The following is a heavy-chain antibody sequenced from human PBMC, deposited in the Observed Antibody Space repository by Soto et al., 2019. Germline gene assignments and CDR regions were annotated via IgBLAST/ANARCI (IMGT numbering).Heavy chain of an antibody. CDR2: IYWDDDE. CDR3: AHSSYTSLFDP. J-gene: IGHJ5*02. V-gene: IGHV2-5*02. CDR1: GFSLSTSGVS. D-gene: IGHD6-6*01. Sequence: QITLKESGPTLVKPTQTLTLTCTFSGFSLSTSGVSVGWVRQPPGKALEWLALIYWDDDERYSPSLKSRPTTTKDTYQIQVVLTMTNMDPVVTATYYGAHSSYTSLFDPWGQGTLFTVS.